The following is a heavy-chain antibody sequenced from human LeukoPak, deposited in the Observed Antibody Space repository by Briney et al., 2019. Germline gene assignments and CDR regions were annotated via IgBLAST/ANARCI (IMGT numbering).Heavy chain of an antibody. Sequence: GGSLRLSCAVSGITLTNYGMNWVRQAPGKGLEWVAGISDTGGRTNYADSVKGRFTISRDNPKNTLYLQMNSLRAEDTAVYFCTTRGVVIRVILVGFHKEAYYFDSWGQGALVTVSS. CDR2: ISDTGGRT. CDR1: GITLTNYG. D-gene: IGHD3-22*01. V-gene: IGHV3-23*01. CDR3: TTRGVVIRVILVGFHKEAYYFDS. J-gene: IGHJ4*02.